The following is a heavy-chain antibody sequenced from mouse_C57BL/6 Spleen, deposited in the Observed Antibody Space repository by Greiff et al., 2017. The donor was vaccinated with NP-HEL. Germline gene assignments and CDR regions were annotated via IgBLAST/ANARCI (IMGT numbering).Heavy chain of an antibody. CDR1: GYAFSSSW. CDR3: AREGYSNYVAWFAY. Sequence: QVHVQQSGPELVKPGASVKISCKASGYAFSSSWMNWVKQRPGKGLEWIGRIYPGDGDTNYNGKFKGKATLTADKSSSTAYMQLSSLTSEDSAVYFCAREGYSNYVAWFAYWGQGTLVTVSA. V-gene: IGHV1-82*01. D-gene: IGHD2-5*01. CDR2: IYPGDGDT. J-gene: IGHJ3*01.